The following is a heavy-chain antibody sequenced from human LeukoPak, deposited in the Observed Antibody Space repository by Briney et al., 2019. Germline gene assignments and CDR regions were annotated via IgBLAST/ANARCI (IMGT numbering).Heavy chain of an antibody. D-gene: IGHD3-22*01. V-gene: IGHV4-59*01. CDR2: IYYSGST. CDR3: ARDRYYYDSSGYYSRGFDY. CDR1: GGSISSYY. J-gene: IGHJ4*02. Sequence: SDTLSLTCTVSGGSISSYYWSWIRQPPGKGLEWIGYIYYSGSTNYNPSLKSRVTISVDTSKNQFSLKLSSVTAADTAVYYCARDRYYYDSSGYYSRGFDYWGQGTQVTVSS.